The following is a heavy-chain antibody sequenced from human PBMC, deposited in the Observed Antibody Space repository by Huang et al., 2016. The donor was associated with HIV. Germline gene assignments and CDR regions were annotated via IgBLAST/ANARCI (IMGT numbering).Heavy chain of an antibody. Sequence: EVQLVQSEAEVKKPGESLKISCRGSGYSFTNYWIGWVRQRPGEGLEWRGVSYPADSDTRYSPSCQGQVTFSAYKSTRTAYLQWSSLQASDTAIYYCARSEVLVTAVPFDHWGQGTLVTVSS. D-gene: IGHD2-21*02. CDR2: SYPADSDT. J-gene: IGHJ4*02. CDR3: ARSEVLVTAVPFDH. V-gene: IGHV5-51*03. CDR1: GYSFTNYW.